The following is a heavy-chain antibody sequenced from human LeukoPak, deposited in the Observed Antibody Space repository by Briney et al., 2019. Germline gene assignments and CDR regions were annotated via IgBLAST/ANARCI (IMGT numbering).Heavy chain of an antibody. CDR2: ISGSGVNT. V-gene: IGHV3-23*01. Sequence: PGGSLRLSCAASRFTFSTYAMSWVRQAPGKGLECVSTISGSGVNTYYANSVKGRFTISRDNSKNTLFLQMSRLRAEDTAVYYCAKDLSSGDNSFDYWGQGTLVTVSS. D-gene: IGHD2-21*01. J-gene: IGHJ4*02. CDR1: RFTFSTYA. CDR3: AKDLSSGDNSFDY.